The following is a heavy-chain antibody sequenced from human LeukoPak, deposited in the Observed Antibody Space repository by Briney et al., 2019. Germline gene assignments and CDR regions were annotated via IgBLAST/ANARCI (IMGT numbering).Heavy chain of an antibody. D-gene: IGHD6-6*01. J-gene: IGHJ4*02. CDR2: IYPLETT. Sequence: PSQTLSLTCTVSGDSVNSGAYYWSWLRQPAGKEPEWIGRIYPLETTNYNPSLKSRVAISVDTSKNQFSLKLSSVTAADTAVYYCARGLLSIRSSSYYYFDYWGQGTLVTVSS. CDR1: GDSVNSGAYY. CDR3: ARGLLSIRSSSYYYFDY. V-gene: IGHV4-61*02.